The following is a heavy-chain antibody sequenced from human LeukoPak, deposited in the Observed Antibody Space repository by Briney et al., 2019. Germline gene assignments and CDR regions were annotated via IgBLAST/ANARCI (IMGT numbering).Heavy chain of an antibody. D-gene: IGHD6-19*01. V-gene: IGHV4-59*12. CDR1: GGSISSYY. CDR3: ARPFLRFSSGWHFDY. Sequence: SETLSLTCTVSGGSISSYYWSWIRQPPGKGLEWIGYIYYSGSTNYKPSLKSRVTISIDPSKNQFSLKLSSVTAADTAIYYCARPFLRFSSGWHFDYWGQGILVTVSS. CDR2: IYYSGST. J-gene: IGHJ4*02.